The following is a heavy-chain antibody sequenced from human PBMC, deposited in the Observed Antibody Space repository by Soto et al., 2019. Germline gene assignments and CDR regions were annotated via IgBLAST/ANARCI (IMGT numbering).Heavy chain of an antibody. CDR2: INPSGTTT. CDR1: GYTFTSFY. Sequence: QVQLVQSGAEVKKPGASVKVSCKASGYTFTSFYMHWVRQAPGQGLEWMGIINPSGTTTDYAQKFQGRLTMTRDTSTSTYYVELSSLTSEDTAVYYCAKPQIARHYYYGMEVWGQGTAVTVSS. V-gene: IGHV1-46*01. J-gene: IGHJ6*02. CDR3: AKPQIARHYYYGMEV.